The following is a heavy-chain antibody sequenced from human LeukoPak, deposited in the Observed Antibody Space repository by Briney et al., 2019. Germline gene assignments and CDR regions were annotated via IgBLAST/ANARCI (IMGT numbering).Heavy chain of an antibody. Sequence: RASVKVSCKASGYTFTSYDINWVRQATGQGLEWMGWMNPNSGNTGYAQKFQGRVTMTRNTSISTAYMELSSLRSEDTAVYYCARGTFGRELLYYFDYWGQGTLVTVSS. V-gene: IGHV1-8*01. J-gene: IGHJ4*02. D-gene: IGHD1-26*01. CDR3: ARGTFGRELLYYFDY. CDR1: GYTFTSYD. CDR2: MNPNSGNT.